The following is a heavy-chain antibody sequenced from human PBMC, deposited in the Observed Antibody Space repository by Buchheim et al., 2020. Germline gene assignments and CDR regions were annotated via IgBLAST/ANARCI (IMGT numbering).Heavy chain of an antibody. Sequence: EVQLVESGGDLVKPGESLRLSCAASEFTFTNAWMSWLRQAPGKGLEWVGRIRSSTDGGTTDYAVPVKGRFTISRDDSENTLYLQMNSLKTEDTAVYYCTTLMKSARLSSDYWGQGTL. CDR3: TTLMKSARLSSDY. J-gene: IGHJ4*02. CDR1: EFTFTNAW. CDR2: IRSSTDGGTT. V-gene: IGHV3-15*01. D-gene: IGHD6-6*01.